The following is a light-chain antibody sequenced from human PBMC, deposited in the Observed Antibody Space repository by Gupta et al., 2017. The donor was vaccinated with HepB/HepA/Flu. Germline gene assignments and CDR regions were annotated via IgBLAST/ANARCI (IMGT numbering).Light chain of an antibody. V-gene: IGKV1-39*01. Sequence: DIQMTQSPSSLSASVGDRVTITCRASQSISSYLNWYQQKPGKAPKLLIYAASSLQSGVPSRFSGSGYGTDFTLTISRLQPEDFATYYCQQSDSTPKTFGQGTPLEIK. CDR1: QSISSY. CDR2: AAS. J-gene: IGKJ5*01. CDR3: QQSDSTPKT.